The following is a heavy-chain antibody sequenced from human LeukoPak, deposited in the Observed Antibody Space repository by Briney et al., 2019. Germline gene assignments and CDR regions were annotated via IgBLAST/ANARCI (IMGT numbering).Heavy chain of an antibody. J-gene: IGHJ4*02. V-gene: IGHV1-2*02. D-gene: IGHD1-14*01. CDR2: INSNSGGT. Sequence: ASVKVSCKASGYTFTGYYIHWVRQAPGQGLESMGWINSNSGGTNYAQKFQGRVTMTRATSISTAYMELSRLRSDDTAVYYCARGRYLDYWGQGTLVPVSS. CDR3: ARGRYLDY. CDR1: GYTFTGYY.